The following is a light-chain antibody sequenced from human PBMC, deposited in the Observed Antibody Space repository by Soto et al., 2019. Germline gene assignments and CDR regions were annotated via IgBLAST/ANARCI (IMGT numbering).Light chain of an antibody. Sequence: DLQMPQSPSSLSASVGDRVTITCRASQSISNYLNWYQQKPGKAPKLLIYAASSLQGDVPSRFSGSGSGTDFTLTITSLQPDDLATYYCQQSYSTPLTFGPGTKVDIK. CDR3: QQSYSTPLT. V-gene: IGKV1-39*01. J-gene: IGKJ3*01. CDR2: AAS. CDR1: QSISNY.